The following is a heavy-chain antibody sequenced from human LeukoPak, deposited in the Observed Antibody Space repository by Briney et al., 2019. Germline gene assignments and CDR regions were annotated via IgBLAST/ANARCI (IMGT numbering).Heavy chain of an antibody. D-gene: IGHD3-3*01. CDR3: ARGSDTSGWTAFDI. CDR1: GFTFSSYG. Sequence: GGSLRLSCAASGFTFSSYGMHWVRQAPGKGLEWVAVISYDGSNKYYADSVKGRFTISRDNSKNTLYLQMNSLRAEDTAVYYCARGSDTSGWTAFDIWGQGTMVTVSS. J-gene: IGHJ3*02. V-gene: IGHV3-30*19. CDR2: ISYDGSNK.